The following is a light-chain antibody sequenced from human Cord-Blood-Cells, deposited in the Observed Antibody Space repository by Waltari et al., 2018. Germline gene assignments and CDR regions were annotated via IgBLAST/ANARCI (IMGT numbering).Light chain of an antibody. CDR1: QGISSY. CDR2: AAS. Sequence: DIQMTQSPSSLSASVGDRVTITCRASQGISSYLTWYQQKPGKAPKLLIYAASSLQSGVPSRFSGSGSGTDFTLTISSLQPEDFATYYCQQNYSTPWTFGQGTKLEIK. CDR3: QQNYSTPWT. J-gene: IGKJ1*01. V-gene: IGKV1-39*01.